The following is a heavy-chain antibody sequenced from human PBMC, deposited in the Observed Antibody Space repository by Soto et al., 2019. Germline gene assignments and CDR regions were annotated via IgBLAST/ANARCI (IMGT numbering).Heavy chain of an antibody. Sequence: QVQLVESGGGVVQPGRSLRLSCAASGFTFSSNGKHWVRQAPGKGLEWVAVMSNDGSHTSYADSAKGRFTISRDNSKNTLYLQMNSLRAEDSGIYYCTKGCSSSSNCYIIDYWGQGALVTVSS. CDR3: TKGCSSSSNCYIIDY. CDR2: MSNDGSHT. CDR1: GFTFSSNG. D-gene: IGHD2-15*01. V-gene: IGHV3-30*18. J-gene: IGHJ4*02.